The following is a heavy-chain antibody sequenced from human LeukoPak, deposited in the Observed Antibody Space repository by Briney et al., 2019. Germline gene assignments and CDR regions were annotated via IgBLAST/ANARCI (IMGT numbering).Heavy chain of an antibody. CDR2: ISWNSGSI. CDR3: ARGALGVYSYGTPDY. D-gene: IGHD5-18*01. Sequence: GGSLRLSCAASGFTFDDYAMHWVRQAPGKGLEWVSGISWNSGSIGYADSVKGRFTISRDNAKNSLYLQMNSLRAEDTAVYYCARGALGVYSYGTPDYWGQGTLVTVSS. J-gene: IGHJ4*02. V-gene: IGHV3-9*01. CDR1: GFTFDDYA.